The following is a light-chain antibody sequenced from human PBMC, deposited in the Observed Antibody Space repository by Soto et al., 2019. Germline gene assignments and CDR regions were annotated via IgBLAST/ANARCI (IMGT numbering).Light chain of an antibody. CDR2: DAS. Sequence: EIVLTQSPATLSLSPGERATLSCRASQSVSSYLAWYQQKPGPALRLLIYDASNRATGIRARFSGSGSGTDIPLTISSLEPEDFEVYYCQQSSNWPITFGQGTRLEIK. CDR1: QSVSSY. CDR3: QQSSNWPIT. V-gene: IGKV3-11*01. J-gene: IGKJ5*01.